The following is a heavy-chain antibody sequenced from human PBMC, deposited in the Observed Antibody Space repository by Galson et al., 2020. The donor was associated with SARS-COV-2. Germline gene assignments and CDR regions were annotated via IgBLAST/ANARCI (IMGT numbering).Heavy chain of an antibody. D-gene: IGHD3-3*01. Sequence: ASVKVSCKASGYTFTSYAMHWVRQAPGQRLEWMGWINAGNGNTKYSQKFQGRVTITRDTSASTAYMELSSLRSEDTAVYYCARAFSSRTDDFWSGTNFDYWGQGTLVTVSS. V-gene: IGHV1-3*01. J-gene: IGHJ4*02. CDR2: INAGNGNT. CDR3: ARAFSSRTDDFWSGTNFDY. CDR1: GYTFTSYA.